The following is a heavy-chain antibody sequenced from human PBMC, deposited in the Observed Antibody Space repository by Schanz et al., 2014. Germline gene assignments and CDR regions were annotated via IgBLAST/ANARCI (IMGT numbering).Heavy chain of an antibody. J-gene: IGHJ3*02. Sequence: QVHLVQSGAEVKKPGASVKVSCKASGYTFTGYYIHWVRQAPGQGLEWMGRINPTGGGTIYAQNFQVRVTMTSDTSINTAYMELSRLTSDDTAVYYCARGSAPSAGRAFDIWGQGTMVTVSS. CDR2: INPTGGGT. CDR1: GYTFTGYY. V-gene: IGHV1-2*06. D-gene: IGHD6-13*01. CDR3: ARGSAPSAGRAFDI.